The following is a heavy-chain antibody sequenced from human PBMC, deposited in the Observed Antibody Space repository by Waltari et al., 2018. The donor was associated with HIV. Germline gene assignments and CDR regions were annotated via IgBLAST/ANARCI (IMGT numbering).Heavy chain of an antibody. V-gene: IGHV1-69-2*01. CDR2: IDPEDGET. J-gene: IGHJ4*02. Sequence: EVHLVQSGPEVKKPGETMKISCRVAGYTITDHYIHRVQEAPGKGLEWMGLIDPEDGETVYAEKFQARLTITADTSVDTVYMELTSLRSDDAAVYYCASLAAAAYFDAWGQGTLLTVSS. CDR1: GYTITDHY. D-gene: IGHD6-13*01. CDR3: ASLAAAAYFDA.